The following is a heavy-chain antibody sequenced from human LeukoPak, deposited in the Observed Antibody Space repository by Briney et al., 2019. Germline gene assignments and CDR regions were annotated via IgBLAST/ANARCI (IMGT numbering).Heavy chain of an antibody. CDR3: ARGVRGIQLWLRRNWFDP. CDR1: GGSISSYY. D-gene: IGHD5-18*01. J-gene: IGHJ5*02. CDR2: IYTSGST. V-gene: IGHV4-4*07. Sequence: SETLSLTCTVSGGSISSYYWSWIRQPAGKGLEWIGRIYTSGSTNYNPSLKSRVTISVDTSKNQFSLKLSSVTAADTAVYYCARGVRGIQLWLRRNWFDPWGQGTLVTVSS.